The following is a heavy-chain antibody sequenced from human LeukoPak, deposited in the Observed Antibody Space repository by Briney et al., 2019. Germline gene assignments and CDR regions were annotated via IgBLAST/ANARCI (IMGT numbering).Heavy chain of an antibody. V-gene: IGHV3-30*18. Sequence: GGSLRLSCAASGFIFDNFGMHWVRQVPGKGLEWLALISHDGSNEYYGDFVKGRFTTSRDNSKNTVYLQMNALRAEDTAMYYCAKVGKGQLLEAFDIWGQGTMVTVSP. D-gene: IGHD2-2*01. CDR3: AKVGKGQLLEAFDI. J-gene: IGHJ3*02. CDR2: ISHDGSNE. CDR1: GFIFDNFG.